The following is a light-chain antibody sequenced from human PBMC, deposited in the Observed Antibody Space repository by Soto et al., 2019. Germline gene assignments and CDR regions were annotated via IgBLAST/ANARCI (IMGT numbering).Light chain of an antibody. Sequence: SYELTQPPSVSVVPGQTARLTCVGAKIGSLSVHWYQQKPGQAPSLVVYDDSERPSGIPERFSGSKSGSTASLTISGLQAEDEADYYCCSYVGATTYVFGTGTKVTVL. V-gene: IGLV3-21*02. J-gene: IGLJ1*01. CDR1: KIGSLS. CDR2: DDS. CDR3: CSYVGATTYV.